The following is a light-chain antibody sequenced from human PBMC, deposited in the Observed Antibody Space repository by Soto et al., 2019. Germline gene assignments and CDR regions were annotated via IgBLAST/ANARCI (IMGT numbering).Light chain of an antibody. J-gene: IGKJ2*01. Sequence: DIQMTQSPSSLSASVGDRVTITCRASQSISSYLNWYQQKPGKAPKLLIYAASSLQSGVPSRFSGSGSGTDFTLTISSLQPEDFAPYYCQQRYSTPPTFGQGTKLEIK. CDR2: AAS. CDR3: QQRYSTPPT. CDR1: QSISSY. V-gene: IGKV1-39*01.